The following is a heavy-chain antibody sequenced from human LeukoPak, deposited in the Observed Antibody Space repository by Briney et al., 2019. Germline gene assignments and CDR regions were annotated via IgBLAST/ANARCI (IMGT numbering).Heavy chain of an antibody. D-gene: IGHD3-10*01. Sequence: PGGSLRLSCAASGFTLDDYAMHWVRQAPGKGLEWVSGISWNSGSIGYADSVKGRFTISRDNAKNFLYLQMNSLRAEDTALYYCAKDMGGSGSYFDYWGQGTLVTVSS. J-gene: IGHJ4*02. CDR1: GFTLDDYA. CDR3: AKDMGGSGSYFDY. CDR2: ISWNSGSI. V-gene: IGHV3-9*01.